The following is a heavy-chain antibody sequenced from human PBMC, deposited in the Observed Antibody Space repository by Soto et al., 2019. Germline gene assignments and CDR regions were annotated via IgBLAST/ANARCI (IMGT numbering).Heavy chain of an antibody. V-gene: IGHV3-11*01. CDR2: ISSSGNTI. D-gene: IGHD3-10*01. CDR3: AGEFVGSATWYFDL. J-gene: IGHJ2*01. CDR1: GFTFSDYY. Sequence: QVQLVESGGGLVKPGGSLRLSCAASGFTFSDYYMSWIRQAPGKGLEWVSYISSSGNTIYSADSVKGRFTVSRDNAKNSVYLQKNSLRAEDTAVYYCAGEFVGSATWYFDLWGRGTLVTVSS.